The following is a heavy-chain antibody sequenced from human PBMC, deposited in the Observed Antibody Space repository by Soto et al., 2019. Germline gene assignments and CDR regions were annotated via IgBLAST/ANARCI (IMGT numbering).Heavy chain of an antibody. V-gene: IGHV3-23*01. Sequence: EVQLLESGGGLAQPGGSLRLSCAASGFTFSSYPMSWVRQAPGQGLEWVSGIVASGGITYYADSVKGRFTISRDNSKNTLYLQMTSLRAEDPAVYYCAKNSAATIRVGYDYWGQGTLVTVSS. CDR1: GFTFSSYP. D-gene: IGHD5-12*01. CDR3: AKNSAATIRVGYDY. J-gene: IGHJ4*02. CDR2: IVASGGIT.